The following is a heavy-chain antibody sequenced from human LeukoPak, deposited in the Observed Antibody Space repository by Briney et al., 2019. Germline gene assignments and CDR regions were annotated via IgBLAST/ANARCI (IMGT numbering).Heavy chain of an antibody. CDR1: GYTFTGYY. CDR2: INPNSGGT. Sequence: ASVKVSCKASGYTFTGYYMHWVRQAPGQGLEWMGRINPNSGGTNYAQKFQGRVTMTRDTSISTAYMELSRLRSDDTAVYYCARVDRGQQLVVDCWGQGTLVTVSS. J-gene: IGHJ4*02. V-gene: IGHV1-2*06. D-gene: IGHD6-13*01. CDR3: ARVDRGQQLVVDC.